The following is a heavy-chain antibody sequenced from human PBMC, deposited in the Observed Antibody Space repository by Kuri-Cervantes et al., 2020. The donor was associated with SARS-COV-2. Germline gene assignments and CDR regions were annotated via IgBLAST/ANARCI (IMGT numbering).Heavy chain of an antibody. CDR3: ARGNKYLQH. Sequence: GGSLRLSCAASGFTFSSYAMSWVRQAPGEGLEWVSSISSSSSYICYADSVKGRFTISRDNAKNSLYLQMNSLRAEDTAVYYCARGNKYLQHWGQGTLVTVSS. J-gene: IGHJ1*01. CDR1: GFTFSSYA. D-gene: IGHD1/OR15-1a*01. CDR2: ISSSSSYI. V-gene: IGHV3-21*01.